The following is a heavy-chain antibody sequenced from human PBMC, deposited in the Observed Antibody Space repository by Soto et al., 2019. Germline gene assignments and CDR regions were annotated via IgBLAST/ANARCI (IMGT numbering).Heavy chain of an antibody. J-gene: IGHJ6*02. CDR2: IYYSGST. CDR1: GGSISSYY. CDR3: ARDYSNYRYYYYGMDV. Sequence: QSQTLSLTCTVSGGSISSYYWSWIRQPPGKGLEWIGYIYYSGSTNYNPSLKSRVTISVDTSKNQFSLKLSSVTAADTAVYYCARDYSNYRYYYYGMDVWGQGTTVTVSS. D-gene: IGHD4-4*01. V-gene: IGHV4-59*01.